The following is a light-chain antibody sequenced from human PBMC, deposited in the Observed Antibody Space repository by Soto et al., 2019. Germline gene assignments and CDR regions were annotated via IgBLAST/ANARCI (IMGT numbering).Light chain of an antibody. J-gene: IGKJ1*01. CDR3: QQFGSAAT. V-gene: IGKV3-20*01. Sequence: DIVLSQTPSTLSLSPWQGPTLSHRSIKRVTNNYLAWYRQKPGQAPSLLIYGASNRATGIPGRFSGSGSGTDFTLTISSLETEDFAVYYCQQFGSAATSGQGT. CDR2: GAS. CDR1: KRVTNNY.